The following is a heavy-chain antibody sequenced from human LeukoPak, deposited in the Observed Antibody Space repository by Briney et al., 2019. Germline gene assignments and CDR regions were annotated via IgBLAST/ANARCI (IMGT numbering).Heavy chain of an antibody. J-gene: IGHJ4*02. D-gene: IGHD2-15*01. CDR1: GFTFSSFA. CDR3: ARDPKRYCSGGSCYVDY. V-gene: IGHV3-23*01. CDR2: ISGSGGST. Sequence: GGSLRLSCAASGFTFSSFAMSWVRQAPGKGLEWVSAISGSGGSTYYADSVKGRFTISRDNSKNTLYLQMNSLRSEDTAVYHCARDPKRYCSGGSCYVDYWGQGTLVTVSS.